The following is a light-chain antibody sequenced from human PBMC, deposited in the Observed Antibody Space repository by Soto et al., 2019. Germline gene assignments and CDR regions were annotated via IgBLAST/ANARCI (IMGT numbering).Light chain of an antibody. CDR2: DAS. V-gene: IGKV1-33*01. CDR3: QQYDNLPFT. Sequence: DIQMTHSPSSLSASVGDRVTITCQASQDISNYLNWYQQKAGKAPKLLIYDASNLETGVPSRFSGSGSGTDFISTISSLQPEDIATYYCQQYDNLPFTFGPGTKVDIX. J-gene: IGKJ3*01. CDR1: QDISNY.